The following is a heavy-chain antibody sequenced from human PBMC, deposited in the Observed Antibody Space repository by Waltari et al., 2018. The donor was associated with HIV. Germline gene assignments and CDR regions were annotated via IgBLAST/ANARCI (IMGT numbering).Heavy chain of an antibody. CDR3: ARARGYSYGYEDY. Sequence: EVQLVESGGDLVQPGGSLRLSCAASGFSFSSYSMNWVRQAPGKGLEWSSYIGNSGNTIDYADSVKGRFTISRDNAKNSLSLQMHSLRAEDTAVYYCARARGYSYGYEDYWGQGALVTVSS. V-gene: IGHV3-48*04. J-gene: IGHJ4*02. D-gene: IGHD5-18*01. CDR2: IGNSGNTI. CDR1: GFSFSSYS.